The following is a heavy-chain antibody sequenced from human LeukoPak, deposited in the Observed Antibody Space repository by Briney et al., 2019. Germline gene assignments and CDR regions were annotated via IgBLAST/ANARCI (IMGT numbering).Heavy chain of an antibody. J-gene: IGHJ4*02. D-gene: IGHD4-17*01. CDR1: GGSISSYY. V-gene: IGHV4-59*08. Sequence: SETLSLTCTVSGGSISSYYRSWIRQPPGKGLEWIGYIYYSGSTNYNPSLKSRVTISVDTSKNQFSLKLSSVTAADTAVYYCARPTTVTTGSFDYWGQGTLVTVSS. CDR2: IYYSGST. CDR3: ARPTTVTTGSFDY.